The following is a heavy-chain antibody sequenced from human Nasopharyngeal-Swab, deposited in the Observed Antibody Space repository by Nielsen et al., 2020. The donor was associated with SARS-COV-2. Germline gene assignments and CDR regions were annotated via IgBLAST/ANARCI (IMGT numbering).Heavy chain of an antibody. CDR1: GYTFTSYY. V-gene: IGHV1-46*01. CDR3: ARGDFIAVAGTELFDY. D-gene: IGHD6-19*01. Sequence: ASVKVSCKASGYTFTSYYMHWVRQAPGQGLEWMGIINPSGGGTSYAQKFQGRVTMTRDTSTSTVYMELSSLRSEDTAVYYCARGDFIAVAGTELFDYWGQGTLVTVSS. CDR2: INPSGGGT. J-gene: IGHJ4*02.